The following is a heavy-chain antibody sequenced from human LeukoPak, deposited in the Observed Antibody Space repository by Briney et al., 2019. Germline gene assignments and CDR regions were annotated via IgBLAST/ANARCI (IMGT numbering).Heavy chain of an antibody. CDR3: ARKRPRDAFDI. CDR2: IYSGGST. J-gene: IGHJ3*02. V-gene: IGHV3-66*02. CDR1: GLTVSSNY. Sequence: GGSLRLSCAASGLTVSSNYMSWVRQAPGKGLEWVSVIYSGGSTYYADSVKGRFTISRDNSKNTLYLQMNSLRAEDTAVYYCARKRPRDAFDIWGQGTMVTVSS. D-gene: IGHD6-6*01.